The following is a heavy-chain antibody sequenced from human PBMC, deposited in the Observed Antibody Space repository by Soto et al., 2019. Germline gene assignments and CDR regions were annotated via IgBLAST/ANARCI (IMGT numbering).Heavy chain of an antibody. CDR1: GYTFTGYY. CDR2: INPNSGGT. J-gene: IGHJ4*02. Sequence: GASVKVSCKASGYTFTGYYLHWVRQAPGQGLEWMGWINPNSGGTNYAQKFQGRVTMTRDTSISTAYMELSRLRSDDTAVYYCARGRTGTTYYFDYWGQGNLVTVYS. V-gene: IGHV1-2*02. D-gene: IGHD1-1*01. CDR3: ARGRTGTTYYFDY.